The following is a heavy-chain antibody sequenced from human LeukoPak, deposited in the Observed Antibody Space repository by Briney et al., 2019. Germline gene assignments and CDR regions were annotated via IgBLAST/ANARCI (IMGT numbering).Heavy chain of an antibody. J-gene: IGHJ4*02. CDR2: INYSGST. CDR1: GGSISSGGYY. D-gene: IGHD2-15*01. Sequence: SETLSLTCTVSGGSISSGGYYWSWIRQHPGKGLEGIGHINYSGSTYYNPSLKSRVTISVDTSKNHFSLKLSSVTAADTAVYYCAREDIVVTPGGKAYYFDYWGQGTLVTVSS. V-gene: IGHV4-31*03. CDR3: AREDIVVTPGGKAYYFDY.